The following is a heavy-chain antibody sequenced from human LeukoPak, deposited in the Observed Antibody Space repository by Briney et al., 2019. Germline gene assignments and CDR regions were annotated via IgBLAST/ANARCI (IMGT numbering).Heavy chain of an antibody. D-gene: IGHD2-21*02. CDR1: GFTFSNYG. J-gene: IGHJ4*02. V-gene: IGHV3-30*03. Sequence: PGGSLRLSCAASGFTFSNYGMHWVRQAPGKGLEWVAVVSHDGSKKEFADSVKGRFTISRDNSKNTVWLQMNSLRAEDTAVYYCARDPCGGDCYTDYWGQGTLVTVSS. CDR2: VSHDGSKK. CDR3: ARDPCGGDCYTDY.